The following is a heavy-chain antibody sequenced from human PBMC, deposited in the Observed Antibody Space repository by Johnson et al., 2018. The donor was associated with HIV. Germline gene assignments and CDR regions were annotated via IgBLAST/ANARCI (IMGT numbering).Heavy chain of an antibody. V-gene: IGHV3-30-3*01. CDR2: ISYDGSNK. J-gene: IGHJ3*02. D-gene: IGHD3-22*01. CDR3: ITGGMIVVGDAFDI. CDR1: GFTFSSYA. Sequence: QVQLVESGGGVVQPGRSLRLSCAASGFTFSSYAMHWVRQAPGNGLEWVAVISYDGSNKYYADSVKGRFTISRDNSKNTLYLQMNSLKTEDTAVYYCITGGMIVVGDAFDIWGQGTMVTVSS.